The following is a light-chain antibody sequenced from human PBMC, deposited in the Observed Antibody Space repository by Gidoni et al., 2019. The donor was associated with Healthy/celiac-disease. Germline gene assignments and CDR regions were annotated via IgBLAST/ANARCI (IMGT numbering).Light chain of an antibody. Sequence: DIQMTQSPSSLSASVGDRVTITCRASQSISNYLNWYQQKQGKAPKLLIYAASSLQRGVPSRFSGSGSGTDFTLPISSLQPEDFATYYCQQSYSTLLTFGGGTKVEIK. CDR3: QQSYSTLLT. CDR2: AAS. CDR1: QSISNY. J-gene: IGKJ4*01. V-gene: IGKV1-39*01.